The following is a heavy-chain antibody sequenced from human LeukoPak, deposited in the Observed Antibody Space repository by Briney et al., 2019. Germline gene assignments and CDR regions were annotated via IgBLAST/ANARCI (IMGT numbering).Heavy chain of an antibody. CDR1: GFTFSSCA. CDR2: IIDSGNSI. J-gene: IGHJ4*02. CDR3: AASLPNIVVVPATKGPFGY. V-gene: IGHV3-23*01. Sequence: PGGSLRLSCAASGFTFSSCAMSWVRQAPGKGLEWVSTIIDSGNSIYYADSAEGRFTISRDNSKNTLYLQMNSLRAGDTAVYYCAASLPNIVVVPATKGPFGYWGQGALVTVSS. D-gene: IGHD2-2*01.